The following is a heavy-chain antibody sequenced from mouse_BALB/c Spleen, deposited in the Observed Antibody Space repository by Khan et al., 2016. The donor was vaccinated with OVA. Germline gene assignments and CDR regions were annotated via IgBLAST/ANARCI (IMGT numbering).Heavy chain of an antibody. CDR2: IFPATGTT. V-gene: IGHV1S132*01. D-gene: IGHD2-1*01. J-gene: IGHJ3*01. CDR1: GYTFTSYW. CDR3: ARGYFGNYEFAY. Sequence: QVQLQQSGAELVKPGASVKLSCKTSGYTFTSYWIQWVKQRPGQGLGWIGQIFPATGTTYYNENFKGKATLTVDTSSNTAYMQFSSLTSEDSAVYFCARGYFGNYEFAYWGQGTLVTVSP.